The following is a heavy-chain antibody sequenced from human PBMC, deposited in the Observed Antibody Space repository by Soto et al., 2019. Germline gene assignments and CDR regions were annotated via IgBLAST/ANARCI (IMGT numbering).Heavy chain of an antibody. D-gene: IGHD3-10*01. Sequence: PGGSLRLSCAASGFTFRSFVMNWVRQSPGKGLEWVSSISSHSDYIYYADSVEGRFSISRDNAKNSVSLQMNSLRAEDTAVYYCARVLGSGLNWLDPWGQGTLVTVS. CDR3: ARVLGSGLNWLDP. CDR1: GFTFRSFV. V-gene: IGHV3-21*06. J-gene: IGHJ5*02. CDR2: ISSHSDYI.